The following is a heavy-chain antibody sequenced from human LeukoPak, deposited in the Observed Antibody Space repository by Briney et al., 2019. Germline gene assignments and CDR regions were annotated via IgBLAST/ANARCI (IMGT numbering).Heavy chain of an antibody. D-gene: IGHD3-10*01. J-gene: IGHJ2*01. Sequence: GESLKISCQASGYFFTTYWIGWVRQMPGKGLECVGIIYPDDSDTTYSPSFQGQVTISADKSFSTAYLQWSSLKASDTAIYYCARLGGDTYYFGSASYPNWYFDLWGRGTLVTVSS. V-gene: IGHV5-51*01. CDR2: IYPDDSDT. CDR3: ARLGGDTYYFGSASYPNWYFDL. CDR1: GYFFTTYW.